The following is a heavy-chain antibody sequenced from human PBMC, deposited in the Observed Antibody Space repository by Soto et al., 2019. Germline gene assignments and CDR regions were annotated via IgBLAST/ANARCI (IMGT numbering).Heavy chain of an antibody. Sequence: ASVKVSGKASGYTFLSFGINWVRQAPGQGLEWMGWISADNGNTNYAQNLQGRVTMTTDTSTTTAYMELRRLRSDDTTVYYCARIAATMTYGMDVWGQGXTVTV. CDR3: ARIAATMTYGMDV. J-gene: IGHJ6*02. V-gene: IGHV1-18*01. CDR1: GYTFLSFG. CDR2: ISADNGNT. D-gene: IGHD6-25*01.